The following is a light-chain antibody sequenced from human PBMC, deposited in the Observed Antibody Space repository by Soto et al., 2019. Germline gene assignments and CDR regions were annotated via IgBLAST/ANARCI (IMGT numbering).Light chain of an antibody. J-gene: IGKJ1*01. CDR1: QGISSY. Sequence: AIRMTQCPSSLSASTGDRVTITCRASQGISSYLAWYQQKPGKAPKLLIYAASTLQSGVPSRFSGSGSGTDFTLTISCLQSEDFATYYCQQYYSYPRTFGQGTKADVK. CDR2: AAS. V-gene: IGKV1-8*01. CDR3: QQYYSYPRT.